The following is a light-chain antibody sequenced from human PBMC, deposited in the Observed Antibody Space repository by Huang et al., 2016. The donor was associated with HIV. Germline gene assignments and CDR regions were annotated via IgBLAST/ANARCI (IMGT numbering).Light chain of an antibody. J-gene: IGKJ2*01. CDR3: QQYNNWPPDT. Sequence: EIVMTPSPATLSVSPGERATLSCRASQSVSNNLAWYQQKPGQAPRLLIYAASTRATGSPARCRGSGCGTEFTLTISSLQSEDFAVYYCQQYNNWPPDTFGQGTKVEIK. CDR1: QSVSNN. CDR2: AAS. V-gene: IGKV3-15*01.